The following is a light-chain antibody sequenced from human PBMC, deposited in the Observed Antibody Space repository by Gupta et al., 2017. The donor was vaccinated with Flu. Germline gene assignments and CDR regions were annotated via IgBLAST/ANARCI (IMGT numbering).Light chain of an antibody. J-gene: IGKJ1*01. CDR3: QQSYRSRRT. CDR2: AAS. CDR1: QTISSS. Sequence: PSSLSASVGDRVSISCRASQTISSSLKWYRQKPGKAPELLIYAASNLHSGVPARFSGSGSGTDFTLTINSLQPEDCATYFCQQSYRSRRTCGQGTKVEIK. V-gene: IGKV1-39*01.